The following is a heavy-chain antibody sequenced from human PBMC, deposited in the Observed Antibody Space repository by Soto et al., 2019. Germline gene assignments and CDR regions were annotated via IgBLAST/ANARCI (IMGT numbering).Heavy chain of an antibody. CDR3: TVGGAGHPFDY. Sequence: QVQLQESGPGLVKPSETLSLTCTVSGVSITSHYWNWIRQPPGKGLEWIGNIHYSGSTNYSPSLKGRVILSVDTSDNQSSLKLSSVTSADTAVYYCTVGGAGHPFDYWGQGTLGTFSS. D-gene: IGHD3-16*01. V-gene: IGHV4-59*11. CDR2: IHYSGST. J-gene: IGHJ4*02. CDR1: GVSITSHY.